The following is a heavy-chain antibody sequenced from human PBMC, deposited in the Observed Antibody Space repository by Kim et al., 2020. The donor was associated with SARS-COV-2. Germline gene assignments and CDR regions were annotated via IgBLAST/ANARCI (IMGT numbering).Heavy chain of an antibody. D-gene: IGHD6-13*01. J-gene: IGHJ5*02. CDR3: ARVTDSSSRYANWFDP. V-gene: IGHV4-59*01. Sequence: SLQSRVPLSVDTSKNQVSLKLSSVTAADTAVYYCARVTDSSSRYANWFDPWGQGTLVTVSS.